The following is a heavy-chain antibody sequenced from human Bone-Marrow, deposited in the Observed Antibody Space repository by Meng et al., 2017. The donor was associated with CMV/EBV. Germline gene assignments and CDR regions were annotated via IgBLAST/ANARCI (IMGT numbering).Heavy chain of an antibody. CDR2: MNTNSGNT. J-gene: IGHJ6*02. Sequence: ASVKVSCKASGYTFTSYDINWVRQATGQGLEWMGWMNTNSGNTGYAQKFQGRVTMTRDNSISTAYMELRSLRSEDTAVYYCAARRAGMDGWGQGTTVTVSS. V-gene: IGHV1-8*01. CDR3: AARRAGMDG. CDR1: GYTFTSYD.